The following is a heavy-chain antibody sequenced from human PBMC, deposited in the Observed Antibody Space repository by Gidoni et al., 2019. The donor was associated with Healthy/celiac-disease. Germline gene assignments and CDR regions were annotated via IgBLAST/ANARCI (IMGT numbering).Heavy chain of an antibody. Sequence: EVQLVESGGVVVQPGGSLRLSCAASGFTCDDYTMHWVRQAPGKGLEWVSLISWDGGSTYYADSVKGRFTISRDNSKNSLYLQMNSLRTEDTALYYCAKDLGIGELSFDYWGQGTLVTVSS. V-gene: IGHV3-43*01. CDR2: ISWDGGST. CDR1: GFTCDDYT. CDR3: AKDLGIGELSFDY. D-gene: IGHD3-10*01. J-gene: IGHJ4*02.